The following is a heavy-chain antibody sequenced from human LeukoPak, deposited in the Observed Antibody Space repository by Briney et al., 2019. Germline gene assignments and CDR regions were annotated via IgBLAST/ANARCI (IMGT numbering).Heavy chain of an antibody. CDR2: IYCSGSAYSGSA. Sequence: PSETLSLTCTVSGVSIRTNNYYWGWIRQPPGEGLEWIGSIYCSGSAYSGSAYYNPSLKSRVTISVDTSKNQFSLKVNSVTAADTAVYFCASRVCSGGSCYVDYWGQGILVTVSS. D-gene: IGHD2-15*01. J-gene: IGHJ4*02. V-gene: IGHV4-39*01. CDR3: ASRVCSGGSCYVDY. CDR1: GVSIRTNNYY.